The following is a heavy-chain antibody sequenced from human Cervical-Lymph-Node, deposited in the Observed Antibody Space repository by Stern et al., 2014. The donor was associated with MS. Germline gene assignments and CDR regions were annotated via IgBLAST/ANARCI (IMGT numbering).Heavy chain of an antibody. CDR1: GGSISSGYW. CDR3: ARNGGNYAFDY. Sequence: QLQLQESGPGLVKPSGTLSLTCAVSGGSISSGYWWSWVRQPPGKGLEWIVETYHSGSTNSNPSLKSRVTISVDTSKNHFSLKMNSVNAADTAVYYCARNGGNYAFDYWGQGTLVAVSS. D-gene: IGHD4-23*01. CDR2: TYHSGST. J-gene: IGHJ4*02. V-gene: IGHV4-4*02.